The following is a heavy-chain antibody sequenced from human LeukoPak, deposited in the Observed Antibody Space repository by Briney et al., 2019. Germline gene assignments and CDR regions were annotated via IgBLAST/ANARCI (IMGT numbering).Heavy chain of an antibody. D-gene: IGHD2-2*01. CDR3: ARGYLYCSSTSCPRRWFDP. J-gene: IGHJ5*02. V-gene: IGHV1-69*05. CDR1: GGTFSSYA. CDR2: IIPIFGTA. Sequence: SVKVSCKASGGTFSSYAISWVRQAPGQGLEWMGRIIPIFGTANYAQKFQGRVTITTDESTSTAYMELSSLRSEDTAVYYCARGYLYCSSTSCPRRWFDPWGQGTLVTVSS.